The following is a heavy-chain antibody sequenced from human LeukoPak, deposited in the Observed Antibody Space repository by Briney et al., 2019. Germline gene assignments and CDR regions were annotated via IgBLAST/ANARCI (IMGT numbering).Heavy chain of an antibody. V-gene: IGHV4-4*07. CDR2: ISSSGST. Sequence: SETLSLTCTVSGVSMNYYFWNWIRQPAGKGLEWIGRISSSGSTNYNPSLKSRVTISVDTSKNQFSLKLSSVTAADTAVYFCARGPYSYDSSGAFDIWGQGTMVTVSS. CDR3: ARGPYSYDSSGAFDI. D-gene: IGHD3-22*01. J-gene: IGHJ3*02. CDR1: GVSMNYYF.